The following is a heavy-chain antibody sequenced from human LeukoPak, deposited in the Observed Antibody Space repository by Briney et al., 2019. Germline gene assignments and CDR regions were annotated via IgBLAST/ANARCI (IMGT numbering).Heavy chain of an antibody. Sequence: GGSLRLSCAASGFTFSSCGMSWVRQAPGKGLEWVSALSDSGGSTFYADSVKGRFTISRDNSKNTLYLQMNSLRAEDTAVYYCAKEAYRGSYYDFDYWGQGTLVTVSS. CDR3: AKEAYRGSYYDFDY. J-gene: IGHJ4*02. CDR1: GFTFSSCG. CDR2: LSDSGGST. D-gene: IGHD1-26*01. V-gene: IGHV3-23*01.